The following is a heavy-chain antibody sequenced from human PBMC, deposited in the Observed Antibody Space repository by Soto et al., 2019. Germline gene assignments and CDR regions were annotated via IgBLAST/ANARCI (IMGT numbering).Heavy chain of an antibody. V-gene: IGHV4-59*01. J-gene: IGHJ5*02. Sequence: SETLSLTCPVSGGSISSYYWSWIRQPPGKGLEWIGYIYYSGSTNYNPSLKSRVTISVDTSKNQFSLKLSSVTAADTAVYYCARRTYYYGSGFDVWFDPWGQGTLVTVSS. CDR1: GGSISSYY. D-gene: IGHD3-10*01. CDR3: ARRTYYYGSGFDVWFDP. CDR2: IYYSGST.